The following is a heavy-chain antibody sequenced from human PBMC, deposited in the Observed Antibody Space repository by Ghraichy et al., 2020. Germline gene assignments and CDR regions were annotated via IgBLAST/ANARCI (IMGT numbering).Heavy chain of an antibody. D-gene: IGHD3-3*01. CDR1: GFSLTTREVG. V-gene: IGHV2-5*01. CDR2: IYWNDDK. CDR3: AHNGVDYWSGFSEFDY. Sequence: SGPTLVKPTQTLTLTCTFSGFSLTTREVGVGWIRQPPGKALEWLALIYWNDDKRYSPSLKIRLTITKDTSKNQVVLTMTNMDPVDTATYYCAHNGVDYWSGFSEFDYWGQGTLVTVSS. J-gene: IGHJ4*02.